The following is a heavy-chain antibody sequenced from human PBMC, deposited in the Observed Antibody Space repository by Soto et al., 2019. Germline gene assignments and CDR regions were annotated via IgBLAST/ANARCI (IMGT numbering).Heavy chain of an antibody. CDR2: ISYDGRNK. CDR3: ARGGYFDSYYYYGMDV. D-gene: IGHD3-9*01. CDR1: GFTFSSYA. J-gene: IGHJ6*02. Sequence: GGSLRLSCAASGFTFSSYAMHWVRQAPGKGLEWVAVISYDGRNKYYADSVKGRFTISRDNSKNTLYLQMNSLRAEDTAVYYCARGGYFDSYYYYGMDVWGQGTTVTVSS. V-gene: IGHV3-30-3*01.